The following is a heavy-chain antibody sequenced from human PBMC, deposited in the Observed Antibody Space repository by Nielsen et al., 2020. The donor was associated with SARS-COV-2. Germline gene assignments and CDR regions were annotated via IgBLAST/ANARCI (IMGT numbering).Heavy chain of an antibody. D-gene: IGHD1-26*01. CDR1: GFTFSSYE. V-gene: IGHV3-23*01. CDR3: AKGKPKGGATKYYFDY. J-gene: IGHJ4*02. CDR2: ISGSGGST. Sequence: GGSLRLSCAASGFTFSSYEMNWVRQAPGKGLEWVSAISGSGGSTYYADSVKGRFTISRDNSKNTLYLQMNSLRAEDTAVYYCAKGKPKGGATKYYFDYWGQGTLVTVSS.